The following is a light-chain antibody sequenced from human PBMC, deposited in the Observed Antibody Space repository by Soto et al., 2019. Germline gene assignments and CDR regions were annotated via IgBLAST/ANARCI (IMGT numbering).Light chain of an antibody. CDR3: QQFNSYPWT. J-gene: IGKJ1*01. Sequence: GDRVTITCRASQSIGSWLAWYQQKPGKAPNLLIYKASSLESGVPSRFSGSGSGTEFTVTISSLQPEDFATYYCQQFNSYPWTFGQGTKV. V-gene: IGKV1-5*03. CDR1: QSIGSW. CDR2: KAS.